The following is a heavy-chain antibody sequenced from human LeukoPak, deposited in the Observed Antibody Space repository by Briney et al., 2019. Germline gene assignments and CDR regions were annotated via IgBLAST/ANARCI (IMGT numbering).Heavy chain of an antibody. CDR1: GFTLSRYW. V-gene: IGHV3-7*01. CDR2: IKQDGTET. J-gene: IGHJ5*02. D-gene: IGHD5-24*01. CDR3: ARNTDRDAYMAS. Sequence: GGSLRLSCEVTGFTLSRYWMSWVRQAPGKGLEWVANIKQDGTETHYGDSVKGRFTISRDNAKNSLYLQLNSLRGEDTAVYYCARNTDRDAYMASWGQGTLVTVSS.